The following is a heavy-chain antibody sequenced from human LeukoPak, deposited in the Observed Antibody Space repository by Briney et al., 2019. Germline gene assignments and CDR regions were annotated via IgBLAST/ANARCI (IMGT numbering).Heavy chain of an antibody. J-gene: IGHJ4*02. D-gene: IGHD1-7*01. CDR2: ISSSSSTI. CDR3: VRMNYISSGWGAPFDY. CDR1: GFTFSSYS. Sequence: GGSLRLSCAASGFTFSSYSMNWVRQAPGKGLEWVSYISSSSSTIYYADSVKGRFTISRDNAKNSVYLQMNSLRAEDTAVYYCVRMNYISSGWGAPFDYWGQGALVTVSS. V-gene: IGHV3-48*04.